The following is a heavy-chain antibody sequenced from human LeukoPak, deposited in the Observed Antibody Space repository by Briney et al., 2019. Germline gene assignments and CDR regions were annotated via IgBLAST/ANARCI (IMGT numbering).Heavy chain of an antibody. CDR1: GFTFSSYW. V-gene: IGHV3-74*01. CDR2: INSDGSST. D-gene: IGHD6-19*01. CDR3: ARLGYSSGWSY. J-gene: IGHJ4*02. Sequence: GGSLRLSCAASGFTFSSYWMHWVRQAPGKGLVWVSRINSDGSSTSYADSVKGRFTISRDNAKNTLYLQMNSLRAEDAAVYYCARLGYSSGWSYWGQGTLVTVSS.